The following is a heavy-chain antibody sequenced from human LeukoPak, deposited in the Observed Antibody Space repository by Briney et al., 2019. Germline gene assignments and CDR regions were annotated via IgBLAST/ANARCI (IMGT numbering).Heavy chain of an antibody. Sequence: SETLSLTCAVYGGSFSGYYWSWIRQPPGKGLEWIGEINHSGSTNYNPSLKSRVTISVDTSKNQFSLKLSSVTAADTAVYYCARAAGRAAGTAMAARWGNYGMDVWGQGTTVTVSS. CDR1: GGSFSGYY. J-gene: IGHJ6*02. CDR2: INHSGST. CDR3: ARAAGRAAGTAMAARWGNYGMDV. D-gene: IGHD5-18*01. V-gene: IGHV4-34*01.